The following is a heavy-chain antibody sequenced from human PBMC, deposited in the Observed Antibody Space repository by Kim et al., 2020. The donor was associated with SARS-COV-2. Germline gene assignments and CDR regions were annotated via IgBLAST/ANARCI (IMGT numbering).Heavy chain of an antibody. CDR3: TRDVDWVFFDY. CDR1: GFNFNNNV. J-gene: IGHJ4*02. Sequence: GGSLRLSCVVSGFNFNNNVMHWVRQAPGKGPVWVSRISHDGSVTNYADSVKDRFTVSRDNSKDTLYLQMDSLRVDDTAVYYCTRDVDWVFFDYWVPGTLV. D-gene: IGHD3-9*01. V-gene: IGHV3-74*01. CDR2: ISHDGSVT.